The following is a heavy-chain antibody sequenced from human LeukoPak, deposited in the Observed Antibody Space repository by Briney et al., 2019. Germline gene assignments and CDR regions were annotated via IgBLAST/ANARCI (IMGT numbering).Heavy chain of an antibody. D-gene: IGHD6-13*01. Sequence: GGSLRLSCEAAGFAFSSYSMHWVRQAPGKGLEWVAAIWPDGSNKYYANSVKGRFTISRDNSKNTLYLQMNSLRGDDTAIYYCARELAAWGQGTLVTISS. CDR3: ARELAA. CDR1: GFAFSSYS. CDR2: IWPDGSNK. J-gene: IGHJ4*02. V-gene: IGHV3-33*01.